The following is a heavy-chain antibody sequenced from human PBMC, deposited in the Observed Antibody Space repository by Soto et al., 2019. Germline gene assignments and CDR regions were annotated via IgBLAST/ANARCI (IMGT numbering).Heavy chain of an antibody. CDR3: ARGQGLWFGELLPRTYWYFDL. CDR1: GGSISSYY. CDR2: IYYSGST. V-gene: IGHV4-59*01. Sequence: SETLSLTCTVSGGSISSYYWSWIRQPPGKGLEWIGYIYYSGSTNYNPSLKSRVTISVDTSKNQFSLKLSSVTAADTAVYYCARGQGLWFGELLPRTYWYFDLWGRGTLVTVSS. J-gene: IGHJ2*01. D-gene: IGHD3-10*01.